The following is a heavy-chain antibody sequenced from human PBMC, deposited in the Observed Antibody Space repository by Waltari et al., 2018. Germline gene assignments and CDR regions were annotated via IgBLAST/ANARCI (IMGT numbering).Heavy chain of an antibody. CDR2: NYSGGST. CDR3: AGRKLRFLEWSFDY. V-gene: IGHV3-53*01. J-gene: IGHJ4*02. D-gene: IGHD3-3*01. CDR1: GFTVSSNY. Sequence: EVQLVESGGGLIQPGGSLRLSCAASGFTVSSNYMSWVRQAPGKGLEWVSGNYSGGSTYDADSVKGRFTISRDNSKNTLYLQMNSLSAEDTAVYYCAGRKLRFLEWSFDYWGQGTLVTVSS.